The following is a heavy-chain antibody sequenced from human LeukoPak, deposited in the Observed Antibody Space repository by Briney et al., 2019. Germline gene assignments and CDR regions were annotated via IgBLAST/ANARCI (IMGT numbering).Heavy chain of an antibody. Sequence: GGSLRLPCAASGFNFDEYGMIWVRQGLGKGLEWVSGINWNGDSTGYADSVKGRFTISRDNAKNSLYLQMNSLRAEDTALYYCARGGRGSWGQGTPVTVSS. CDR2: INWNGDST. CDR3: ARGGRGS. CDR1: GFNFDEYG. D-gene: IGHD5-12*01. V-gene: IGHV3-20*04. J-gene: IGHJ4*02.